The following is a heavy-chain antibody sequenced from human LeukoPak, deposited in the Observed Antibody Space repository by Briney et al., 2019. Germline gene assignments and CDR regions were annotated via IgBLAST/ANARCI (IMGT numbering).Heavy chain of an antibody. D-gene: IGHD3-22*01. Sequence: ASVKVPCKASGYTFTGYFLHWVRQAPGQGLEWMGWINPSSGVANYAQKFQGWVTMTRDTSISTAYMELSRLKSDDTAVYYCARTYYYDSSGANDAFNIWGQGTMVTVSS. J-gene: IGHJ3*02. CDR3: ARTYYYDSSGANDAFNI. CDR1: GYTFTGYF. CDR2: INPSSGVA. V-gene: IGHV1-2*04.